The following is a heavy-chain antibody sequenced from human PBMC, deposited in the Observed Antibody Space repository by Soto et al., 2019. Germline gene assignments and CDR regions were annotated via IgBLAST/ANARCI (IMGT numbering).Heavy chain of an antibody. J-gene: IGHJ4*02. CDR1: GDSISGYY. Sequence: PSETLSLTCTVSGDSISGYYWSWIRQPPGKGLEWIGEINHSGSTNYNPSPKSRVTISVDTSKNLFSLKLSSVTAADTAVYYCAKMRGTYYFDYGAQETLVTVP. CDR3: AKMRGTYYFDY. CDR2: INHSGST. V-gene: IGHV4-34*01.